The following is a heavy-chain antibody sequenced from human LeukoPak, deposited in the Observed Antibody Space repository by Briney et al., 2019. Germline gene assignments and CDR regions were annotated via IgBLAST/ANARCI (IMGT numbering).Heavy chain of an antibody. V-gene: IGHV3-23*01. J-gene: IGHJ4*02. CDR1: GFTFSSYA. CDR2: ISGSGGST. Sequence: GSLRLSCAASGFTFSSYAMSWVRQAPGKGLEWVSAISGSGGSTYYAGSVKGRFTISRDNSKNTLYLQMNSLRPEDTAVYYCAKDHGYSSFFDYWGQGTLVTVSS. D-gene: IGHD5-18*01. CDR3: AKDHGYSSFFDY.